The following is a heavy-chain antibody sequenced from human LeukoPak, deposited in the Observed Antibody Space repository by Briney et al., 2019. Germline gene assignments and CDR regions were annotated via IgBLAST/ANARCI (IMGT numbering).Heavy chain of an antibody. CDR2: ISWNSGSI. J-gene: IGHJ4*02. Sequence: GGSLRLSCAASGFTFSSHAMHWVRQAPGKGLEWVSGISWNSGSIGYADSVKGRFTISRDNAKNSLYLQMNSLRAEDTALYYCAKAVIWSYGSIFDYWGQGTLVTVSS. V-gene: IGHV3-9*01. D-gene: IGHD5-18*01. CDR1: GFTFSSHA. CDR3: AKAVIWSYGSIFDY.